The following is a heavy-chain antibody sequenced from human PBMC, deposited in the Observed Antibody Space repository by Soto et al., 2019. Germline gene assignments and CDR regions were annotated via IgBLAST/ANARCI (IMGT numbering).Heavy chain of an antibody. CDR2: IYSGGST. J-gene: IGHJ6*03. D-gene: IGHD2-21*02. V-gene: IGHV3-66*02. CDR3: ARLETATYYYYYMDV. Sequence: GESLKISCAASGFTVSSNYMSWVRQAPGKGLEWVSVIYSGGSTYYADSVKGRFTISRDNSKNTLYLQMNSLRAEDTAVYYCARLETATYYYYYMDVWGKGTTVTVSS. CDR1: GFTVSSNY.